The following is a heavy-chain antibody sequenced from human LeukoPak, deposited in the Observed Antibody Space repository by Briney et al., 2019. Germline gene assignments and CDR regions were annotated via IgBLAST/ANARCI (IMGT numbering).Heavy chain of an antibody. CDR3: AKGFRYFDS. CDR2: IGGSGGST. J-gene: IGHJ4*02. CDR1: GFNFTNYG. Sequence: PGGSLRLSCAASGFNFTNYGVTWVRQAPGKGLEWVSGIGGSGGSTFYADSVKGRFTISRDNSNSTLYLQMNTLRDQDTAVYYCAKGFRYFDSWGQGTLVTVSS. V-gene: IGHV3-23*01.